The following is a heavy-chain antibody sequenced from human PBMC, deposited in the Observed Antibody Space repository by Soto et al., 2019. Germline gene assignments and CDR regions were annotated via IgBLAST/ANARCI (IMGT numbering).Heavy chain of an antibody. CDR1: GESISSRGYY. J-gene: IGHJ4*02. D-gene: IGHD2-21*02. CDR2: IYYSGST. Sequence: NPXETLSVTGTVTGESISSRGYYWGWIRQPPGKVLEWIGSIYYSGSTYNNPSLRSRVSMSIDTSKDQFSLKLKYVTAADTALYFCARKRNSVVTQAYFDLWGPGSLVTVSS. CDR3: ARKRNSVVTQAYFDL. V-gene: IGHV4-39*01.